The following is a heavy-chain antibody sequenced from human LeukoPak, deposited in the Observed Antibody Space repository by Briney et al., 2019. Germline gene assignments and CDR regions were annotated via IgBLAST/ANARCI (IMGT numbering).Heavy chain of an antibody. V-gene: IGHV3-21*01. J-gene: IGHJ4*02. CDR2: ISTGSTYI. Sequence: TPGGSLRLSCAASGFTFSSYTVNWVRQAPGKGLEWVSSISTGSTYIYYADAVKGRFTISRDNAKNSLYLQMNSLRAEDTAVYYCATGGLYSSGDYWGQGTLVTVSS. CDR3: ATGGLYSSGDY. CDR1: GFTFSSYT. D-gene: IGHD6-19*01.